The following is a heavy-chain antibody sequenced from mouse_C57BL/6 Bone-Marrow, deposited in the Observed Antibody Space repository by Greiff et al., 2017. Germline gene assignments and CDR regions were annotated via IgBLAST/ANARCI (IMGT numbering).Heavy chain of an antibody. Sequence: VQLQQSGAELVRPGASVKLSCKASGYTFTSYGISWVKQRTGQGLEWIGEIYPRGGNTYYNEKFKGKATLTADKSSSTAYMALRSLTSEASAVYFYARGLRRYRNWDQGNTPTVTA. V-gene: IGHV1-81*01. CDR3: ARGLRRYRN. CDR1: GYTFTSYG. D-gene: IGHD2-2*01. CDR2: IYPRGGNT. J-gene: IGHJ2*01.